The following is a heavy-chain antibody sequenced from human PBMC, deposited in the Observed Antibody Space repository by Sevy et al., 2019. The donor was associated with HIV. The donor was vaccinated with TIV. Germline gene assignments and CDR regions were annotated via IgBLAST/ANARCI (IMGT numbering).Heavy chain of an antibody. V-gene: IGHV3-30*18. CDR3: AKDRCTGDVCENYYYALDI. CDR2: ISKDGRTK. CDR1: GFTFNSYA. D-gene: IGHD2-8*02. Sequence: SLRLSCAASGFTFNSYAMHWVRQVPGKGLEWVAVISKDGRTKYYAESVKGRFTISRDNSKNTLNLQMNSLRAEDTAVFYCAKDRCTGDVCENYYYALDIWGQGTTVTVSS. J-gene: IGHJ6*02.